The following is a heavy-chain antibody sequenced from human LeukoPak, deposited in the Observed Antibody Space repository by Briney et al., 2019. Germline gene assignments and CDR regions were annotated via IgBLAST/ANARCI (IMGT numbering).Heavy chain of an antibody. CDR1: GFTFSSYA. J-gene: IGHJ4*02. CDR2: ISYDGSNK. V-gene: IGHV3-30-3*01. CDR3: ARDVDEGLMVRGTFDY. D-gene: IGHD3-10*01. Sequence: GGSLRLSCAASGFTFSSYAMHWVRQAPGKGLEWVAVISYDGSNKYYADSVKGRFTISRDNSKNTLYLQMNSLRAEDTAVYYCARDVDEGLMVRGTFDYWGQGTLVTVSS.